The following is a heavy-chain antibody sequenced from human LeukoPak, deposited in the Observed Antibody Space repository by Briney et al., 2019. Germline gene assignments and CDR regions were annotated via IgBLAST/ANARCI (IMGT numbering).Heavy chain of an antibody. D-gene: IGHD4-17*01. V-gene: IGHV3-23*01. CDR2: ISADSST. Sequence: GGSLRLSCSASGFTFGTYAMSWVRQAPGKGLEWVSAISADSSTFYADSVRGRFIVSRDNPKNTLYLQMSSLRAEDTALYYCARDFGDLDAFDVWGQGTMVTVSS. CDR1: GFTFGTYA. J-gene: IGHJ3*01. CDR3: ARDFGDLDAFDV.